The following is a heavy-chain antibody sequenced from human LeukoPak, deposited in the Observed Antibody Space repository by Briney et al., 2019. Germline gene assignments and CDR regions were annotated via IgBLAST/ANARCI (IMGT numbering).Heavy chain of an antibody. V-gene: IGHV5-51*01. CDR2: IYPRDSDT. Sequence: GESLKISCKASGYIFTTYWIGWVRQMPGKGLEWMGIIYPRDSDTIYSPSFQGQVTISADKSISTAYLQLSSLKASDTATYYCAVEDYFDSRGLGRRFDYWGQGTWSPSP. CDR3: AVEDYFDSRGLGRRFDY. J-gene: IGHJ4*02. D-gene: IGHD3-22*01. CDR1: GYIFTTYW.